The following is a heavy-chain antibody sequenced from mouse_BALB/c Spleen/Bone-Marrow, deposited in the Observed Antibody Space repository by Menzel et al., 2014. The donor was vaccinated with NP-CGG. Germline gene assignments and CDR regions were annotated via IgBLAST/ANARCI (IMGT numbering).Heavy chain of an antibody. CDR3: AAYYYGTYGFAY. D-gene: IGHD1-1*01. J-gene: IGHJ3*01. CDR1: GFNIKDTY. Sequence: VQLQPSGAELVKPGASVKLSCTASGFNIKDTYMHWVKQRPEQGLEWIGRIDPANCNTKYDPKFQGKATITADTSSNTAYLQLSSLTSEDTAVYYCAAYYYGTYGFAYWGQGTLVTVSA. V-gene: IGHV14-3*02. CDR2: IDPANCNT.